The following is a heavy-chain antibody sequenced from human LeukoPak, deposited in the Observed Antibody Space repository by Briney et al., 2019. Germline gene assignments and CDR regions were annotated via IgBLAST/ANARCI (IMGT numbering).Heavy chain of an antibody. CDR2: IYTSGST. Sequence: SETLSLTCTVSGGSISSYYWSWIRQPAGKGLEWIGRIYTSGSTNYNPSLKSRVTMSVDTSKNQFSLKLSSVTAADTAVYYCARDRLEGSSGYYPIDYWGQGTLVTVSS. J-gene: IGHJ4*02. CDR3: ARDRLEGSSGYYPIDY. D-gene: IGHD3-22*01. V-gene: IGHV4-4*07. CDR1: GGSISSYY.